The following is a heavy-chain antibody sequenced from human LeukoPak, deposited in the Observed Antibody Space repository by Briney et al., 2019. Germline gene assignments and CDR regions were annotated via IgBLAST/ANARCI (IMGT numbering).Heavy chain of an antibody. CDR2: ISYDGSNK. J-gene: IGHJ4*02. CDR3: ARSPNFPIVVDY. Sequence: PGRSLRHSCAASGFTFSSYAMHWVRQAPGKGLEWVAVISYDGSNKYYADSVKGRFTISRDNSKNTLYLQMNSLRAEDTAVYYCARSPNFPIVVDYWGQGTLVTVSS. V-gene: IGHV3-30-3*01. D-gene: IGHD2-15*01. CDR1: GFTFSSYA.